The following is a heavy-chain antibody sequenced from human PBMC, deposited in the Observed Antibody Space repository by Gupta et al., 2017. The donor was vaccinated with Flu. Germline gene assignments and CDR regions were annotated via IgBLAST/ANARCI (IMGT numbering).Heavy chain of an antibody. CDR1: GYTFTSYY. V-gene: IGHV1-46*01. CDR2: INPSGGST. Sequence: QVQLVQSGAEVKKPGASVKVSCKASGYTFTSYYMHWVRQAPGQGLEWMGIINPSGGSTSYAQKFQGRVTMTRDTSTSTVYMELSSLRSEDTAVYYCATTRAWGDYYYYYMDVWGKGTTVTVSS. J-gene: IGHJ6*03. CDR3: ATTRAWGDYYYYYMDV. D-gene: IGHD3-16*01.